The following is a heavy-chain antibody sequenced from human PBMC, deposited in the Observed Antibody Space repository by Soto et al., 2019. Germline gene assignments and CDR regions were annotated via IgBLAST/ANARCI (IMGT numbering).Heavy chain of an antibody. D-gene: IGHD3-22*01. CDR3: AKDTYFRDSSGYYVFDY. CDR1: GFTFSNYG. V-gene: IGHV3-30*18. J-gene: IGHJ4*02. CDR2: ISYDGSNE. Sequence: QVHLVESGGGVVQPGRSLRLSCEASGFTFSNYGTHWVRQAPGEGPEWVAHISYDGSNEHYTDSVKGRFTISRDNSKNMVFLHMNSLRPEDTAVYHCAKDTYFRDSSGYYVFDYWGQGTLVTVSS.